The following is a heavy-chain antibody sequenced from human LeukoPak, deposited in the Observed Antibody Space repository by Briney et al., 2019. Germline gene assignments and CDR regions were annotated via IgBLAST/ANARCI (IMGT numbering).Heavy chain of an antibody. CDR3: ARGWLAETAVVTPYNY. CDR2: IIPIFGTA. CDR1: GGTFSSYA. D-gene: IGHD4-23*01. V-gene: IGHV1-69*13. J-gene: IGHJ4*02. Sequence: SVKVSCKASGGTFSSYAISWVRQAPGQGLEWMGGIIPIFGTANYAQKFQGRVTITADESTSTAYMELSSLRSEDTAVYYCARGWLAETAVVTPYNYWGQGTLVTVSS.